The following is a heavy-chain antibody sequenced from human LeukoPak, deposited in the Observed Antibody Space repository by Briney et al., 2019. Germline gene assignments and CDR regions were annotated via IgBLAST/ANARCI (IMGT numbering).Heavy chain of an antibody. V-gene: IGHV1-18*01. J-gene: IGHJ6*02. Sequence: ASVKVSCKASGYTFTSYGISWVRQAPGQGLEWTGWISAYNGNTNYAQKLQGRVTMTTDTSTSTAYMELRSLRSDDTAVYYCARLGYCSGGSCYEHSYYYYGMDVWGQGTTVTVSS. CDR3: ARLGYCSGGSCYEHSYYYYGMDV. CDR1: GYTFTSYG. D-gene: IGHD2-15*01. CDR2: ISAYNGNT.